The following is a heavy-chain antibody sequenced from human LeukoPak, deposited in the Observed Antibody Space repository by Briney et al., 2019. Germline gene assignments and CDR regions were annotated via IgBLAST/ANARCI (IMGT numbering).Heavy chain of an antibody. D-gene: IGHD1-1*01. CDR1: GYTFSSYG. V-gene: IGHV3-33*01. CDR3: ARDRNVDYFDY. Sequence: PGGSLRLSCAASGYTFSSYGMHWVRQAPGKGLEWVAVIWYDESNKYYADSVKGRFTISRDNSKNTLYLQMNILRAEDTAVYYCARDRNVDYFDYWGQGTLVTVAS. J-gene: IGHJ4*02. CDR2: IWYDESNK.